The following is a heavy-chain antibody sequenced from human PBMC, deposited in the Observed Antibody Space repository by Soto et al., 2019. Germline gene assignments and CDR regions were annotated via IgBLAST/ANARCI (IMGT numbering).Heavy chain of an antibody. J-gene: IGHJ1*01. D-gene: IGHD3-22*01. CDR2: IHSSGSI. CDR1: GGSISSDDYY. V-gene: IGHV4-30-4*01. Sequence: PSETLSLTCTVSGGSISSDDYYWSWIRPAPGRGLEWIGYIHSSGSISYNPSLKSRATMSIDTAGNQFSLKVSSVTVADTAVYYCARDLDGLHDDTSGPFPRPGWGQGTLVTVPQ. CDR3: ARDLDGLHDDTSGPFPRPG.